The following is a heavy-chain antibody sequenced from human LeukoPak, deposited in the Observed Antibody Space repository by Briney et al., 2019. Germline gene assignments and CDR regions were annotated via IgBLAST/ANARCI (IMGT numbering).Heavy chain of an antibody. CDR1: GFTFSTFW. J-gene: IGHJ4*02. Sequence: PGGSLRLSCAASGFTFSTFWMSWVRQAPGKGLEWVANIKEDGSEVWYVDSVKGRFTISRDNAKKSLHLQMSSLRAEDTAVYYCAREVTTLSTFDNWGQGTLVTVSS. CDR2: IKEDGSEV. CDR3: AREVTTLSTFDN. D-gene: IGHD4-17*01. V-gene: IGHV3-7*01.